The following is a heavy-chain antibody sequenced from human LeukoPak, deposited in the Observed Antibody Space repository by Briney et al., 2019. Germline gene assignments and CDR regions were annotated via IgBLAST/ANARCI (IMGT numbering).Heavy chain of an antibody. D-gene: IGHD3-3*01. CDR2: ISWNSGSI. J-gene: IGHJ4*02. Sequence: GRSLRLSCTASGFTFDDYAMHWVRQAPGKGLEWVSGISWNSGSIGYADSVKGRFTISRDNAKNSLYLQMNSLRAEDTALYYCAKDMSIGIGSGGGYCWGQGTLVTVSS. CDR3: AKDMSIGIGSGGGYC. V-gene: IGHV3-9*01. CDR1: GFTFDDYA.